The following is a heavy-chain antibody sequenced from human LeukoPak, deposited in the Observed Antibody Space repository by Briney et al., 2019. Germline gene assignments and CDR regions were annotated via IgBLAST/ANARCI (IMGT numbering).Heavy chain of an antibody. CDR1: GFSLSDYA. Sequence: GGSLRLSCADSGFSLSDYAMYWVRQAPGKGLQWVAVTSFDGRNAYYADSVKGRITISRDNPRITLHLQVNSVRPEDTAVYYCARGRYCSSGSCFRDINYYYYMGVWGKGTSVIVSS. J-gene: IGHJ6*03. V-gene: IGHV3-30*04. CDR3: ARGRYCSSGSCFRDINYYYYMGV. D-gene: IGHD2-15*01. CDR2: TSFDGRNA.